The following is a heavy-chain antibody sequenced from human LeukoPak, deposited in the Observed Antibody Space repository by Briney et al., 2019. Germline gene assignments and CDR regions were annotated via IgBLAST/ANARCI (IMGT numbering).Heavy chain of an antibody. J-gene: IGHJ4*02. CDR1: GGSISSSSYY. Sequence: KPSETLSLTCTVSGGSISSSSYYWGWMRQPPGKGLEWIGSIYYSGSTYYNPSLKSRVTISVDTSKNQFSLKLSSVTAADTAVNYCARSLFTSSGYYTYWGQGTLVTVSS. CDR3: ARSLFTSSGYYTY. CDR2: IYYSGST. D-gene: IGHD3-22*01. V-gene: IGHV4-39*01.